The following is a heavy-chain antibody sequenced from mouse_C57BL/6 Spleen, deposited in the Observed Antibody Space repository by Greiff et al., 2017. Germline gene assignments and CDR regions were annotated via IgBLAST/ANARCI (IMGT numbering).Heavy chain of an antibody. CDR1: GYTFTDHT. CDR3: ARASYGRYFDV. V-gene: IGHV1-78*01. Sequence: VKLQESDAELVKPGASVKISCKVSGYTFTDHTIHWMKQRPEQGLEWIGYIYPRDGSTKYNEKFKGKATLTADKSSSTTYMQLNSLTSEDSAVYFCARASYGRYFDVWGTGTTVTVSS. J-gene: IGHJ1*03. CDR2: IYPRDGST. D-gene: IGHD2-10*01.